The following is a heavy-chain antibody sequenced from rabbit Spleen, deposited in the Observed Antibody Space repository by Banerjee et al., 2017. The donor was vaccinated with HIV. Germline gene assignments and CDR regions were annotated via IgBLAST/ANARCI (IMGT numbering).Heavy chain of an antibody. D-gene: IGHD6-1*01. CDR2: IYPDFGST. J-gene: IGHJ3*01. Sequence: QEQLVESGGGLVQPGGSLKLSCKASGFDFSNYGVSWVRQAPGKGLEWIAYIYPDFGSTDYASWVNGRFTISLDNAQNTVFLQVTSLTAADTATYFCARPYDVYDYASLWGQGTLVTVS. CDR3: ARPYDVYDYASL. CDR1: GFDFSNYG. V-gene: IGHV1S47*01.